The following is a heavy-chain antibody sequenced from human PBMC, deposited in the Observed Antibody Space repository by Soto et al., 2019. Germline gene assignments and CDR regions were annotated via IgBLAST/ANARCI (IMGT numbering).Heavy chain of an antibody. D-gene: IGHD2-15*01. CDR2: ISAYNGNA. Sequence: ASVKVSCKASGYTFTNYAISWVRQAPGQGLEWMGWISAYNGNAIYAQKFQGRVTMTTDTSTSTVFMELRSLRSDDTAVYFFAIDVLSGGKINWFDPWGPGTVATVSS. J-gene: IGHJ5*02. CDR1: GYTFTNYA. CDR3: AIDVLSGGKINWFDP. V-gene: IGHV1-18*01.